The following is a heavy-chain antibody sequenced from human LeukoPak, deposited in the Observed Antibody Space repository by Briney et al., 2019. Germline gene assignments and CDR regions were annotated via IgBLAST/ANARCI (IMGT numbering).Heavy chain of an antibody. CDR3: ARDNGNYYDSSGYQGGLDY. Sequence: GASVKVSCRASGYTFTGYHIHWVRQAPGQGLEWMGIINPSGGSTSYAQKFQGRVTMTRDTSTSTVYMELSSLRSEDTAVYYCARDNGNYYDSSGYQGGLDYWGQGTLVTVSS. D-gene: IGHD3-22*01. V-gene: IGHV1-46*01. J-gene: IGHJ4*02. CDR1: GYTFTGYH. CDR2: INPSGGST.